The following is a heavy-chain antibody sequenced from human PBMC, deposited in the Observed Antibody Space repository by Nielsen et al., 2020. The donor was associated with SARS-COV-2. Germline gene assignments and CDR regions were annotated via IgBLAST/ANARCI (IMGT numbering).Heavy chain of an antibody. D-gene: IGHD7-27*01. J-gene: IGHJ6*02. CDR2: ISWNSGSI. CDR1: GFTFSSYG. V-gene: IGHV3-9*01. Sequence: SLKISCAASGFTFSSYGMHWVRQAPGKGLEWVSGISWNSGSIGYADSVKGRFTISRDNAKNSLYLQMNSLRAEDTALYYCAKDANWGYYYYGMDVWGQGTTVTVSS. CDR3: AKDANWGYYYYGMDV.